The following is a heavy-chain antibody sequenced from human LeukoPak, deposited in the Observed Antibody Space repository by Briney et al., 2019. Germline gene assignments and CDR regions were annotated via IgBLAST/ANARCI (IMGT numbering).Heavy chain of an antibody. D-gene: IGHD6-19*01. CDR2: IYYSGST. CDR3: ARHLYSSGWYGEGNWFDP. J-gene: IGHJ5*02. CDR1: GGSISSYY. V-gene: IGHV4-59*08. Sequence: SETLSLTCTVSGGSISSYYWSWIRQPPGKGLEWIGYIYYSGSTNYNPSLKSRVTISVDTSKNQSSLKLSSVTAADTAVYYCARHLYSSGWYGEGNWFDPWGQGTLVTVSS.